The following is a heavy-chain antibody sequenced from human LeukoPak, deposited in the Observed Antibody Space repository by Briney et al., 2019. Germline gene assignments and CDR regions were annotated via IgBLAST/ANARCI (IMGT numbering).Heavy chain of an antibody. J-gene: IGHJ3*02. CDR1: GGSISSYY. Sequence: SETLSLTCTVSGGSISSYYWSWIRQPPGKGLEWIGYIYYSGSTNYNPSLKSRVTISVDKSKNQFSLKLSSVTAADTAVYCCARALDYGGPDAFDIWGQGTMVTVSS. CDR3: ARALDYGGPDAFDI. D-gene: IGHD4-17*01. V-gene: IGHV4-59*01. CDR2: IYYSGST.